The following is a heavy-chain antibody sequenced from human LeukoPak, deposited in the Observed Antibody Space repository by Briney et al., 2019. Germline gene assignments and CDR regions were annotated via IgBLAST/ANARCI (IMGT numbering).Heavy chain of an antibody. J-gene: IGHJ5*02. D-gene: IGHD3-22*01. CDR1: GYTFTGYY. V-gene: IGHV1-2*02. CDR2: INPNSGGT. CDR3: ARESYYDSSGYPNWFDP. Sequence: GASVKVSCKASGYTFTGYYMHWVRQAPGQGLEWMGWINPNSGGTNYAQKFQGRVTMTRDTSISTAYMELSRLRFDDTAVYYCARESYYDSSGYPNWFDPWGQGTLVTVSS.